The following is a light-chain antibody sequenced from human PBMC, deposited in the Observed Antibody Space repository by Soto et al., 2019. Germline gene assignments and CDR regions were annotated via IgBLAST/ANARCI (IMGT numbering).Light chain of an antibody. Sequence: QSVLTQPASVSGSPGQSITISCTGTSSDVVGYKYVSWYQQHPAKAPKLIIYEVVSRPSGVSNRFSGSKSANTASLTISGLQAEDEADYYCSSYTSTTTVVFGTGTKLTVL. V-gene: IGLV2-14*01. CDR3: SSYTSTTTVV. J-gene: IGLJ1*01. CDR2: EVV. CDR1: SSDVVGYKY.